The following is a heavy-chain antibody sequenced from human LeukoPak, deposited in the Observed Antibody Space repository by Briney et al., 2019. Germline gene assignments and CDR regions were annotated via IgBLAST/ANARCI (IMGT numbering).Heavy chain of an antibody. V-gene: IGHV3-33*06. D-gene: IGHD3-22*01. Sequence: GGSLRLSCAASGVTFSSYGMHWVRQAPGKGLEWVAVIWYDGSNKYYADSVKGRFTISRDNSKNTLYLQMNSLRAEDTAVYYCAKGPTSGYAFDYWGQGTLVTVSS. CDR2: IWYDGSNK. J-gene: IGHJ4*02. CDR3: AKGPTSGYAFDY. CDR1: GVTFSSYG.